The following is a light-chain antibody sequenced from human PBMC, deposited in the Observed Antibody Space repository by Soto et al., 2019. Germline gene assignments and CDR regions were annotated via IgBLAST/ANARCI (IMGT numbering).Light chain of an antibody. CDR2: RNN. J-gene: IGLJ2*01. CDR3: AAWDDSLRGVV. V-gene: IGLV1-47*01. Sequence: QSVLTQPPSASGTPGQRATISCSGSLSNIGSNFIYWYQQLPGSAPKLLINRNNERPSGVPDRFSGSKSGTSASLAISGLRSEDEADYHCAAWDDSLRGVVFGGGTKLTVL. CDR1: LSNIGSNF.